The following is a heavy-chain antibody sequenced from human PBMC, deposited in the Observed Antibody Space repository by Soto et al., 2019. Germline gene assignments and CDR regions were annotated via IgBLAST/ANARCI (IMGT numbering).Heavy chain of an antibody. CDR3: AKENDD. CDR2: LSGSTGST. Sequence: EVQLLESGGGLVQPGGYLRRSCAASGFTFSSYDMSWVRQAAGKGLEWVSTLSGSTGSTYYADSVKGRFTISRYSSKSTLYLQMDSLRAEDTAVYYCAKENDDWGQGTLVTVSS. J-gene: IGHJ4*02. CDR1: GFTFSSYD. V-gene: IGHV3-23*01.